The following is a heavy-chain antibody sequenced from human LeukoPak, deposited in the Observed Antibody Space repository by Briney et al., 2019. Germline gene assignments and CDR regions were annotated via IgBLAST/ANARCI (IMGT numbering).Heavy chain of an antibody. CDR3: ARDGGPGYSYGFFDY. J-gene: IGHJ4*02. CDR1: GGSISSYY. Sequence: SATLSLTCTVSGGSISSYYWSWIRQPPGKGLEWIGYIYYSGSTNYNPSLKSRVTISVDTSKNQFSLRLSSVTAADTAVYYCARDGGPGYSYGFFDYWGQGTLVTVSS. D-gene: IGHD5-18*01. CDR2: IYYSGST. V-gene: IGHV4-59*01.